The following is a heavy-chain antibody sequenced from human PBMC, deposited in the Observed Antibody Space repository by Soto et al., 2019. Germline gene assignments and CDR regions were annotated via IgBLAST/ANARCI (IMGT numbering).Heavy chain of an antibody. J-gene: IGHJ5*02. CDR3: ARDWRYYYGSGSYYNWFDP. D-gene: IGHD3-10*01. CDR2: INAGNGNT. V-gene: IGHV1-3*01. Sequence: ASVKVSCKASGYTFTSYAMHWVRQAPGPRLEWMGWINAGNGNTKYSQKFQGRVTITRDTSASTAYMELSSLRSEDTAVYYCARDWRYYYGSGSYYNWFDPWGQGTLVTVSS. CDR1: GYTFTSYA.